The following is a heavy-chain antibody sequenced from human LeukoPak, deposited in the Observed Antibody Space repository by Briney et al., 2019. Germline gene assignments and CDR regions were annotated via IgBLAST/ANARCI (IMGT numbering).Heavy chain of an antibody. CDR3: ARSSDEYSSSWGFEDY. CDR2: IYYSGST. Sequence: SETLSLTCTVSGGSISSYYWSWIRQPPGKGLEWIGYIYYSGSTNYNPSLKSRVTISVDTSKNQFSLKLSSVTAADTAVYYCARSSDEYSSSWGFEDYWGQGTLVTVSS. J-gene: IGHJ4*02. V-gene: IGHV4-59*01. D-gene: IGHD6-6*01. CDR1: GGSISSYY.